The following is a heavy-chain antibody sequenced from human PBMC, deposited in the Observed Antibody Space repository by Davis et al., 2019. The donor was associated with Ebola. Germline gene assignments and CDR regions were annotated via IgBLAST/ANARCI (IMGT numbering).Heavy chain of an antibody. Sequence: AASVKVSCKASGYTFTSYDINWVRQAPGQGLEWMGWMNPNSGNTGYAQKFQGRITMTRSTSVNTAYMELSNLRSEDTAVYYCARYVGDGDYGNWYFDLWGRGTLVTVSS. CDR3: ARYVGDGDYGNWYFDL. CDR1: GYTFTSYD. J-gene: IGHJ2*01. CDR2: MNPNSGNT. V-gene: IGHV1-8*01. D-gene: IGHD4-17*01.